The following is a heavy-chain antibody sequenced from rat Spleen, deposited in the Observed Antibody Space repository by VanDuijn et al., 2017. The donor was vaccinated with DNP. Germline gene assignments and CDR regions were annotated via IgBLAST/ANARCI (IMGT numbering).Heavy chain of an antibody. CDR3: TSRSGLNWFAY. D-gene: IGHD4-3*01. CDR1: GFTFSNYG. Sequence: EVQLVESGGGLVQPGRSLKLSCAASGFTFSNYGMVWVRQAPKKGLEWVATITTSGDRTYYRDSVKGRFTISRVNAESTLFLQMDSLRSEDTATYYGTSRSGLNWFAYWGQGTLVTVSS. V-gene: IGHV5S13*01. J-gene: IGHJ3*01. CDR2: ITTSGDRT.